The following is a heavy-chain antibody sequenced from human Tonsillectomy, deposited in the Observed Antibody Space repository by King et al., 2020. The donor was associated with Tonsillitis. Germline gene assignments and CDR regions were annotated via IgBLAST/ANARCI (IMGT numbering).Heavy chain of an antibody. D-gene: IGHD2-15*01. J-gene: IGHJ4*02. CDR2: INPSGGST. Sequence: QLVQSGAEVKKPGASVKVSCKASGYTFTSYYMHWVRQAPGQGLEWMGIINPSGGSTSYAQKFKGRVTMTRDTSTSTVYMELSSLRSEDTAVYYCAFGAAFGTFDYWGQGTLVTVSS. V-gene: IGHV1-46*01. CDR3: AFGAAFGTFDY. CDR1: GYTFTSYY.